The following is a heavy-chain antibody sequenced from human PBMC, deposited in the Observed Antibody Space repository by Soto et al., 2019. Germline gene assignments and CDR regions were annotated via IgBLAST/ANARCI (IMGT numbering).Heavy chain of an antibody. CDR1: GGTFSSYA. CDR3: ARDLGYCSGGSCSKYYYYYYGMDV. Sequence: QVQLVQSGAEVKKPGSSVKVSCKASGGTFSSYAISWVRQAPGQGLEWMGGIIPIFGTANYAQKFQGRVTITADESTSTAYMGLSSLRSEDTAVYYCARDLGYCSGGSCSKYYYYYYGMDVWGQGTTVTVSS. CDR2: IIPIFGTA. D-gene: IGHD2-15*01. V-gene: IGHV1-69*01. J-gene: IGHJ6*02.